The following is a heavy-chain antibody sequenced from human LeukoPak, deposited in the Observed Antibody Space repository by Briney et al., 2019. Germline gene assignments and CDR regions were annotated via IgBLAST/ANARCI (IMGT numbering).Heavy chain of an antibody. CDR2: IYCSGST. CDR1: GGSISSGDYY. CDR3: ARVWSQGRVAVAGMFDY. D-gene: IGHD6-19*01. V-gene: IGHV4-30-4*01. Sequence: SQTLSLTCTVSGGSISSGDYYWSWIRQPPGKGLEWIGYIYCSGSTYYNPSLKSRVTISVDTSKNQFSLKLSSVTAADTAVYYCARVWSQGRVAVAGMFDYWGQGTLVTVSS. J-gene: IGHJ4*02.